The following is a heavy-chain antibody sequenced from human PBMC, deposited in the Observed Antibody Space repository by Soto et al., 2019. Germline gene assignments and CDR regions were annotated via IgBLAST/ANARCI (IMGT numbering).Heavy chain of an antibody. CDR2: ICSNDKK. CDR1: GFSLSTARMG. V-gene: IGHV2-26*01. CDR3: VRIRGRGCLRFHYYYGMDV. J-gene: IGHJ6*02. Sequence: QVTLKESGPVLVKPTETLTLTCTVSGFSLSTARMGVSWIRQPPGKALEWLAHICSNDKKSYSTSLKSRLTISKDTTKIQVVLTMTIIDPVDTATYYCVRIRGRGCLRFHYYYGMDVWGPGTTVTVSS. D-gene: IGHD5-12*01.